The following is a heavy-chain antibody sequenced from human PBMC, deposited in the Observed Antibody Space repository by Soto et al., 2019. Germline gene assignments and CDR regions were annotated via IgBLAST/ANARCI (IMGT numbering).Heavy chain of an antibody. CDR3: ARAQRYSSSWYYFDY. Sequence: ASGNVSCRASGYTLTSYGIIGVRLAPGQGLEWMGWISAYNGNTNYAQKFQGRVTMTTNTSISTAYTELSSLRSDDTAVYYCARAQRYSSSWYYFDYWGQGTLVTVSS. D-gene: IGHD6-13*01. CDR2: ISAYNGNT. J-gene: IGHJ4*02. V-gene: IGHV1-18*01. CDR1: GYTLTSYG.